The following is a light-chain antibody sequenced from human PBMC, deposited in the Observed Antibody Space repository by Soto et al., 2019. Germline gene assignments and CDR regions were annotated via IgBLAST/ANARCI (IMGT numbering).Light chain of an antibody. CDR2: TTS. CDR3: QQSYSRPRT. V-gene: IGKV1-39*01. CDR1: QSISTY. J-gene: IGKJ1*01. Sequence: DIQMTQSPSSLSAYVGDGVTITCRASQSISTYLNWYLQKPGKAPNLLIYTTSILESGVPSRFSGSGSGTDFTLTISSLQPDDFATYFCQQSYSRPRTFGQGTKVDIK.